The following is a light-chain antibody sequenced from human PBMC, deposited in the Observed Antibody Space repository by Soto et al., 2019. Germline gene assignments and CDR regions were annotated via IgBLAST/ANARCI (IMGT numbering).Light chain of an antibody. Sequence: EIVMTQSPATLSVSLGERATLSCRASQSVSSNLAWYQQKPGQAPRLLMYAASTRATGIPARFSGSGSGTEFTLTISSLQSEDFAVYYCQQYNNWLRTFGQGTKVEIK. CDR2: AAS. CDR1: QSVSSN. V-gene: IGKV3-15*01. CDR3: QQYNNWLRT. J-gene: IGKJ1*01.